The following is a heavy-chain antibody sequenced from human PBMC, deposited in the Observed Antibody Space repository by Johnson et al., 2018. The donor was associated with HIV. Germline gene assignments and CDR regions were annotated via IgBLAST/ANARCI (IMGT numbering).Heavy chain of an antibody. V-gene: IGHV3-30*04. CDR2: ISYDGRNK. J-gene: IGHJ3*02. CDR3: VRAGKWSGDAFDI. Sequence: QVQLVESGGGVVQPGLSLRLSCAASGFTFSSYAMHWVRQSPGTALEWVSVISYDGRNKYYADSVKGRFTISRDNSKTTLYLQMNSLRAEDTAVYYCVRAGKWSGDAFDIWGQGTTVTVSS. CDR1: GFTFSSYA. D-gene: IGHD3-10*01.